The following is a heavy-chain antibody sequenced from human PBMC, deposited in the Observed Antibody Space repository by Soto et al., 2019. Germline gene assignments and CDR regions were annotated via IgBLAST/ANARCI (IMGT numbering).Heavy chain of an antibody. CDR3: TRRITIFGVDPGLDY. Sequence: QLQFQESGPGLVRPSETLSLTCTVSGGSVSSSTYYWTWIRQPPGKGLEWIGTMYSSGRIYYNPSLKSRVTISVDRSQNHFSLKVRSVTAADTAVYYCTRRITIFGVDPGLDYWGQGTLVTVS. V-gene: IGHV4-39*02. D-gene: IGHD3-3*01. CDR1: GGSVSSSTYY. J-gene: IGHJ4*02. CDR2: MYSSGRI.